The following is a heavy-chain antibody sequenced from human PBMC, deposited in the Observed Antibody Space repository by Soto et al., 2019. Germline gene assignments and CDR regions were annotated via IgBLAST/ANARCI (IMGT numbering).Heavy chain of an antibody. CDR1: ESTFRTYD. CDR3: ARDRYSSSWYGIMDF. J-gene: IGHJ4*02. Sequence: GGSLRLSCAGTESTFRTYDIHWVRQAPGKGLEWVASIWYDGSDKYYADSVKGRITVSRDNPKNTLFLQMNSLRAEDTAVYYCARDRYSSSWYGIMDFWGQGTLVTVSS. D-gene: IGHD6-13*01. CDR2: IWYDGSDK. V-gene: IGHV3-33*08.